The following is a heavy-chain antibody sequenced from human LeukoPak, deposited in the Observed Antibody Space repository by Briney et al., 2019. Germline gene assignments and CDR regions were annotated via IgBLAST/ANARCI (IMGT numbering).Heavy chain of an antibody. D-gene: IGHD3-22*01. V-gene: IGHV3-7*01. CDR1: GFTSSSYW. CDR3: ARDTLYYYDSSGYDY. J-gene: IGHJ4*02. Sequence: PGGSLRLSCAASGFTSSSYWMSWVRQAAGKGLEWVANIKQDGSEKYYVDSVKGRFTISRDNAQNSLYLQMNSLRAEDTAVYYWARDTLYYYDSSGYDYWGQGTLVSVSS. CDR2: IKQDGSEK.